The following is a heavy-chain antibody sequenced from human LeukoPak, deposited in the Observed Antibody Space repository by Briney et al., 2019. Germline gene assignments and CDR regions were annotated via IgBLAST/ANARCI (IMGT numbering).Heavy chain of an antibody. CDR3: ASIYCSSTSCRYYYYYMDV. V-gene: IGHV4-39*01. CDR2: IYYSATT. CDR1: GDSISSSNYY. D-gene: IGHD2-2*01. Sequence: KPSETLSLTCTVSGDSISSSNYYWGWIRQPPGKGLEWIGHIYYSATTYYNPSLKSRVTLSVDTSKNQFSLKLSSVTAADTAVYYCASIYCSSTSCRYYYYYMDVWGKGTTVTVSS. J-gene: IGHJ6*03.